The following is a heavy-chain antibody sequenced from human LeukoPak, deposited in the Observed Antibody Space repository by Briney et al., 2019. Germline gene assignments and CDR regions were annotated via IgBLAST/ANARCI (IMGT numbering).Heavy chain of an antibody. D-gene: IGHD5-12*01. CDR1: GGSISSSSYY. V-gene: IGHV4-39*01. CDR3: ARQGGYEVFDY. Sequence: SETLSLTCTVSGGSISSSSYYWGWIRQPPGKGLEWIGNMYYSGSTYYNPSLKSRVTISVDTSKNQFSLKVSSVTAAETAVYYCARQGGYEVFDYWGQGTLVTVSS. J-gene: IGHJ4*02. CDR2: MYYSGST.